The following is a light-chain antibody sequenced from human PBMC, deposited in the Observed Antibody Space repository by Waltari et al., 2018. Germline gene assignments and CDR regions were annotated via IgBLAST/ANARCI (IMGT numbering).Light chain of an antibody. V-gene: IGKV1-9*01. CDR1: QGISSY. J-gene: IGKJ4*01. CDR3: QELNTYPQSLT. CDR2: AAS. Sequence: DIQLTQSPSFLSASIGDRVTIPCRASQGISSYLAWYQQKPGKAPKLLIYAASTLQSGVPSRFSGSGSGTEFTLTISSLQPEDFATYYCQELNTYPQSLTFGGGTKVEI.